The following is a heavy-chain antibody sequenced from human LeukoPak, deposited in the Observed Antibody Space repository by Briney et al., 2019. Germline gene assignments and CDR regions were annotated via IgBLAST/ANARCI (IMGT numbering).Heavy chain of an antibody. CDR2: ITTSDGNT. V-gene: IGHV3-23*01. CDR3: AKDGGLWVSAHWGDS. Sequence: GGSLRLSCAASEFTFSSYTMSWVRQAPGKGLEWVSTITTSDGNTYYADSVKGRFTVSRDNSKNTLFLQMNSLRAEDTAVYYCAKDGGLWVSAHWGDSWGRGTLVTVSS. J-gene: IGHJ4*02. D-gene: IGHD7-27*01. CDR1: EFTFSSYT.